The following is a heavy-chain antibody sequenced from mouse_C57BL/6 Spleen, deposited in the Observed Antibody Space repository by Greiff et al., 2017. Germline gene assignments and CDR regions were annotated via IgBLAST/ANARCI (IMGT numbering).Heavy chain of an antibody. Sequence: VQLQQSGAELVRPGASVKLSCKASGYTFTEYTIHWVKQRSGQGLEWIGGFYPGSGSIKYNEQFKDKATLTADKSSSTVYMELSRLTSEESAVFFCARLPPIYYGKGYYFDYWGQGTTLTVSS. CDR2: FYPGSGSI. V-gene: IGHV1-62-2*01. J-gene: IGHJ2*01. CDR1: GYTFTEYT. CDR3: ARLPPIYYGKGYYFDY. D-gene: IGHD2-1*01.